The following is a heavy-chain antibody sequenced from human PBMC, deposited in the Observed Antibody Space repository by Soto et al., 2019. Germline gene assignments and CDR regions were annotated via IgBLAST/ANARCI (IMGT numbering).Heavy chain of an antibody. D-gene: IGHD1-26*01. CDR2: IYPGDSDT. V-gene: IGHV5-51*01. J-gene: IGHJ4*02. CDR3: ARQDHEDGAIRDYFDY. Sequence: GESLNISCKGSGSSFTSYWIGWVRQMPGKGLEWMGIIYPGDSDTRYSPSFQGQVSFSADKSISTAYLQLIILKASETAMYYCARQDHEDGAIRDYFDYWGQGTLVTVSS. CDR1: GSSFTSYW.